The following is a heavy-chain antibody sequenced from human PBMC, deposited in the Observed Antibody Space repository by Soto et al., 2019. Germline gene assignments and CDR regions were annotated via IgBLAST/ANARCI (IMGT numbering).Heavy chain of an antibody. CDR2: INSDGSST. D-gene: IGHD3-22*01. V-gene: IGHV3-74*01. J-gene: IGHJ6*02. CDR3: AREYYYDSSGYSFTEGMDV. Sequence: GSLRLSCAASGFTFSSYWMHWVRQAPGKGLVWVSRINSDGSSTSYADSVKGRFTISRDNAKNTLYLQMNSLRAEDTAVYYCAREYYYDSSGYSFTEGMDVWGQGTTVTVSS. CDR1: GFTFSSYW.